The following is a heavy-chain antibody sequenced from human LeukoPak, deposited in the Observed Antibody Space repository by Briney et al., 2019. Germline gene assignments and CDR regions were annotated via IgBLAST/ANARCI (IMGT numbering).Heavy chain of an antibody. CDR1: GGSISSSSYY. Sequence: SETLSLTCTVSGGSISSSSYYWGWIRQPPGEGLEWIGGIYYSGSTYYNPSLKSRVTISVDTSKNQFSLKLSSVTAADTAVYYCASDGSGVGATGLDYWGQGTLVTVSS. J-gene: IGHJ4*02. V-gene: IGHV4-39*01. CDR2: IYYSGST. D-gene: IGHD1-26*01. CDR3: ASDGSGVGATGLDY.